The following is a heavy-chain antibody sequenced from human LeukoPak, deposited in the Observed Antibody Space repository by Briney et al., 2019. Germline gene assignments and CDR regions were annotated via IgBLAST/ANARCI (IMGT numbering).Heavy chain of an antibody. D-gene: IGHD2-2*01. CDR2: ITSAGGYR. Sequence: PGRSLRLSCGASGFTFSDYSMNWVRQAPGKGLAWFASITSAGGYRYYADSVKGRFTISRDNAQNSLFLQMDSLRPEDTAVYFCATSGGFVLPNAITGNWYMDVWGRGTTVTVSS. V-gene: IGHV3-21*06. CDR1: GFTFSDYS. J-gene: IGHJ6*03. CDR3: ATSGGFVLPNAITGNWYMDV.